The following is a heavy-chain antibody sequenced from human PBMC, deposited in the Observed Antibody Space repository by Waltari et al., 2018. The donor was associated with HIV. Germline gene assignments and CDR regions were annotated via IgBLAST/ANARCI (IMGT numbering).Heavy chain of an antibody. J-gene: IGHJ6*02. CDR1: GYTFTSYA. D-gene: IGHD1-26*01. Sequence: QVQLVQSGAEVKKPGASVKVSCKASGYTFTSYAMHWVRQAPGQRLEWMGWINAGNGNTKYSQKFQGRVTITRDTSASTAYMELSSLRSEDTAVYYCARVLPRRSYYYGMDVWGQGTTVTVSS. CDR3: ARVLPRRSYYYGMDV. V-gene: IGHV1-3*01. CDR2: INAGNGNT.